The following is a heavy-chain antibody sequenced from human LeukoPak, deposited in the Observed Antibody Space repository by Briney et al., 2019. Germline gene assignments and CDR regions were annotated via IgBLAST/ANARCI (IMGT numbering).Heavy chain of an antibody. J-gene: IGHJ4*02. D-gene: IGHD5-24*01. Sequence: GESLRISCKGSGYTFTNHWISWVRQMPGKGLEWMGIIYPDDSDTRQSPSFQGQVTMSVDKSISTAYLQWSSLEASDTATYYCARLAKARRDGYNFGFDSWGQGTLVTVSS. CDR2: IYPDDSDT. CDR1: GYTFTNHW. V-gene: IGHV5-51*01. CDR3: ARLAKARRDGYNFGFDS.